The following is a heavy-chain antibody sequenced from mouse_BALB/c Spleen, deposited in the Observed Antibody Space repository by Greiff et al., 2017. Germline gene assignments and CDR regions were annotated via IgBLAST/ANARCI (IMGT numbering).Heavy chain of an antibody. Sequence: EESGPGLVKPSQSLSLTCSVTGYSITSGYYWNWIRQFPGNKLEWMGYISYDGSNNYNPSLKNRISITRDTSKNQFFLKLNSVTTEDTATYYCARGPHSFAYWGQGTLVTVSA. CDR1: GYSITSGYY. J-gene: IGHJ3*01. V-gene: IGHV3-6*02. CDR2: ISYDGSN. CDR3: ARGPHSFAY.